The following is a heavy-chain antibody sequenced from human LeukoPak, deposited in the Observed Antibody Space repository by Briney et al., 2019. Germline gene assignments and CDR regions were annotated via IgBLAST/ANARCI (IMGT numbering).Heavy chain of an antibody. Sequence: GGSLRLSCAASGFTFSSYWMSWVRQAPGKGLEWVANIKQDGSDKYYVDSVKGRFTISIDNAKNSLYLQMNSLRAEATAVYYCARDRAAAGRPDPSFDYWGQGTLVTVSS. CDR2: IKQDGSDK. J-gene: IGHJ4*02. V-gene: IGHV3-7*03. D-gene: IGHD6-13*01. CDR3: ARDRAAAGRPDPSFDY. CDR1: GFTFSSYW.